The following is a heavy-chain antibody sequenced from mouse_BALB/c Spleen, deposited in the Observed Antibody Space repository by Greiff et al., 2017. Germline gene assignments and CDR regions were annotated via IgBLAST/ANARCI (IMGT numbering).Heavy chain of an antibody. D-gene: IGHD2-2*01. J-gene: IGHJ1*01. CDR2: INPYNDGT. CDR1: GYTFTSYV. CDR3: ARWGGYDENWYFDV. Sequence: EVKLMESGPELVKPGASVKMSCKASGYTFTSYVMHWVKQKPGQGLEWIGYINPYNDGTKYNEKFKGKATLTSDKSSSTAYMELSSLTSEDSAVYYCARWGGYDENWYFDVWGAGTTVTVSS. V-gene: IGHV1-14*01.